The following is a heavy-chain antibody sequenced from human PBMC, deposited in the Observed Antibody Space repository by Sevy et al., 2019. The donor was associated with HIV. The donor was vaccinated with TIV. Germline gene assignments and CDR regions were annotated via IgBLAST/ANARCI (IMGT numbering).Heavy chain of an antibody. CDR3: VKAPNDYDNSGWAGLEV. CDR2: ISYDGNLK. D-gene: IGHD3-22*01. V-gene: IGHV3-30*18. J-gene: IGHJ6*02. CDR1: GFTFNFYG. Sequence: GGSLRLSCAASGFTFNFYGMHWVRQASGKGLEWVALISYDGNLKYYADSAKGRFTISRDNSKNTLYLQMNSLRPEDTAVYYCVKAPNDYDNSGWAGLEVWGQGTTVTVSS.